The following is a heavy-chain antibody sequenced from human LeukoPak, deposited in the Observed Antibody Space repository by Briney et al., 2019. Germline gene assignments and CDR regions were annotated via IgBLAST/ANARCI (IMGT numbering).Heavy chain of an antibody. J-gene: IGHJ4*02. CDR3: ARATLRNFDWLFSLYFDY. D-gene: IGHD3-9*01. CDR1: GFTFSSYE. CDR2: ISSSGSTI. V-gene: IGHV3-48*03. Sequence: PGGSLRLSCAASGFTFSSYEMNWVRQAPGKGLEWVSYISSSGSTIYYADSVKGRFTISRDNAKNSLYLQMNSLRAEDTAVYYCARATLRNFDWLFSLYFDYWGQGTLVTVSS.